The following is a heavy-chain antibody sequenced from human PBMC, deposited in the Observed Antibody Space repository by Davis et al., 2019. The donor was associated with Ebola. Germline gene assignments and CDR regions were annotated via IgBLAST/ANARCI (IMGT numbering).Heavy chain of an antibody. CDR2: NYYSGST. Sequence: SETLSLTCTVSGGSISSYYWSWIRQPPGKGLEWIGYNYYSGSTNYNPSLKSRVTISVDTSKNQFSLKLSSVTAADTAVYYCARHCRYYYDSSGYYSTYYFDYWGQGTLVTVSS. CDR1: GGSISSYY. CDR3: ARHCRYYYDSSGYYSTYYFDY. J-gene: IGHJ4*02. V-gene: IGHV4-59*08. D-gene: IGHD3-22*01.